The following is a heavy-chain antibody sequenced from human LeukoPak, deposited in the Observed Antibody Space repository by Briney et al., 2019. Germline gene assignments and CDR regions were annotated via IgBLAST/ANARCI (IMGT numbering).Heavy chain of an antibody. CDR3: ARDPYTIEYSSPFDY. V-gene: IGHV3-7*01. Sequence: GGSLRLSCAASGFTFSSYWMSWVRQAPGKGLEWVANIKQDGSEKYYVDSVKGRFTISRDNAKNSLYLQMNSLRAEDTAVYYCARDPYTIEYSSPFDYWGQGTLDTVSS. CDR2: IKQDGSEK. CDR1: GFTFSSYW. J-gene: IGHJ4*02. D-gene: IGHD6-6*01.